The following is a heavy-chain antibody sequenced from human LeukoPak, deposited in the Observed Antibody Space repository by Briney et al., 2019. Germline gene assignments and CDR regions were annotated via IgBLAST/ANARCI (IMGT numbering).Heavy chain of an antibody. CDR2: FYSSGST. V-gene: IGHV4-4*07. D-gene: IGHD2-8*01. CDR1: GGFISSYY. CDR3: AIEDIVLMGSDLYCFYGMDG. J-gene: IGHJ6*02. Sequence: KASDTLSLTCTVSGGFISSYYWSWIRQPGGEGLEWSGRFYSSGSTNYNPSLKSRVTMSVDASKNQFSLELRSVTAADSAVYYCAIEDIVLMGSDLYCFYGMDGRGQGTTITVSS.